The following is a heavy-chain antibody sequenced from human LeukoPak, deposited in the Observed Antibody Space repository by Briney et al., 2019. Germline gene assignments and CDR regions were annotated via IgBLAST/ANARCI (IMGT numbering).Heavy chain of an antibody. CDR1: GYTFTSYG. CDR3: ARSGSRGSSRSWFDP. J-gene: IGHJ5*02. D-gene: IGHD6-19*01. CDR2: ISAYNGNT. V-gene: IGHV1-18*01. Sequence: ASVKVSCKAPGYTFTSYGISWVRQAPGQGLEWMGWISAYNGNTNYAQKLQGRVTMTTDTSTSTAYMELRSLRSDDTAVYYCARSGSRGSSRSWFDPWGQGTLVTVSS.